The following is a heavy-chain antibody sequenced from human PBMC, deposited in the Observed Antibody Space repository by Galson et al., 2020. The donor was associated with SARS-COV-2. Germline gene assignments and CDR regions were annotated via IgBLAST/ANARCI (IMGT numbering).Heavy chain of an antibody. D-gene: IGHD4-17*01. J-gene: IGHJ2*01. CDR1: GGSITTTSYF. CDR2: IYYSGTT. V-gene: IGHV4-39*01. Sequence: SETLSLTCTVSGGSITTTSYFWGWIRQPPGKGLEWIGTIYYSGTTYYNPSLRSRVTISVDTSKNQFSLKLNSVTAADTAVYYCARRGGKVTTENVDLGGRGSLVTVSS. CDR3: ARRGGKVTTENVDL.